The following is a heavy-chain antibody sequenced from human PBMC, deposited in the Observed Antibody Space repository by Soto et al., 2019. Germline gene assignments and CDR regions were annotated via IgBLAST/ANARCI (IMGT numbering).Heavy chain of an antibody. J-gene: IGHJ4*02. D-gene: IGHD3-10*01. V-gene: IGHV4-39*01. Sequence: QLQLQESGPGLVKPSETLSLTCTVSGGSISSSSYYWGWIRQPPGKGLEWIGSIDYSGSTYYNPSLKSRVTISVETSKNQFSLKLSSVTAADTAVYYCATGRWLQPWGYWGQGTLVTVSS. CDR2: IDYSGST. CDR3: ATGRWLQPWGY. CDR1: GGSISSSSYY.